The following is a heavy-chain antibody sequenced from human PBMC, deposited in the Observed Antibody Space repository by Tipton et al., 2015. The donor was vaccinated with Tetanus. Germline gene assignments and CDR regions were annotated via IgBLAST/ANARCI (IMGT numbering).Heavy chain of an antibody. CDR2: ISYSGST. Sequence: TLSLTCTVSGASISSSRRFDCGWIRQPPGKGLEWIGTISYSGSTSYSPSLKSRVTMSVDTSRNQFSLNLTSVTAADTAVYYCARANNDYSKKGPLDYWGQGILVIVSS. CDR1: GASISSSRRFD. CDR3: ARANNDYSKKGPLDY. D-gene: IGHD5-12*01. V-gene: IGHV4-39*01. J-gene: IGHJ4*02.